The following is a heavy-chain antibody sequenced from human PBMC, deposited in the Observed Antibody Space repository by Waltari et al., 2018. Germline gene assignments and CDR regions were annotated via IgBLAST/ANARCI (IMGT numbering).Heavy chain of an antibody. Sequence: QVQIKQWGAGLLKPSETLSLSCSVHGKSFSGYYWTWIRQSPGKGLEWIGEINHSGSTNYNPSLKSRVTISLDTSENQFSLKLRSVTAADTAVYYCARGNVVMIAIDVWGPGTLVTVSS. CDR1: GKSFSGYY. CDR3: ARGNVVMIAIDV. CDR2: INHSGST. V-gene: IGHV4-34*01. D-gene: IGHD2-21*01. J-gene: IGHJ4*02.